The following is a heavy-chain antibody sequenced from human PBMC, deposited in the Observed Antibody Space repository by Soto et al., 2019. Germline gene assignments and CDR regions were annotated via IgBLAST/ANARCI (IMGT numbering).Heavy chain of an antibody. D-gene: IGHD1-7*01. J-gene: IGHJ6*04. CDR1: GGSISSGGYY. CDR3: ARAKRGTAGTIVGSDV. CDR2: IYYSGST. Sequence: SETLSLTCTVSGGSISSGGYYWSWIRQHPGKGLEWIGYIYYSGSTYYNPSLKSRVTISVDTSRNEFSLELTSVTAADTAVYFCARAKRGTAGTIVGSDVWGKGTTVTVSS. V-gene: IGHV4-31*03.